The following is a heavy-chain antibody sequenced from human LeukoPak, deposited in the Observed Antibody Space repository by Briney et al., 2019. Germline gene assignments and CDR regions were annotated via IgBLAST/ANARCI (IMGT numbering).Heavy chain of an antibody. CDR3: ANTHLYDILTGFRRAGFGY. CDR1: GDSVSSNSAA. Sequence: SQTLSLTCAISGDSVSSNSAAWNWIRQSPSRGLEWLGRTYYRSKWYNDYAVSVKSRITINPDTSKNQFSLQLNSVTPEDTAVYYCANTHLYDILTGFRRAGFGYWGQGTLVTVSS. V-gene: IGHV6-1*01. J-gene: IGHJ4*02. CDR2: TYYRSKWYN. D-gene: IGHD3-9*01.